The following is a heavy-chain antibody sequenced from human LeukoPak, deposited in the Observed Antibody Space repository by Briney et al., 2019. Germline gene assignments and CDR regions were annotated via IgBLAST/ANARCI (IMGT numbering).Heavy chain of an antibody. J-gene: IGHJ3*02. CDR1: GFTFSSYW. V-gene: IGHV3-7*01. CDR2: IKQDGSEK. Sequence: GGSLRLSCAASGFTFSSYWMSWVRQAPGKGLEWVANIKQDGSEKYYVDSVKGRFTISRDNAKNSLYLQMNSLRAEDTAVYYYARDRPVVLADAFDIWGQGTMVTVSS. CDR3: ARDRPVVLADAFDI. D-gene: IGHD2-15*01.